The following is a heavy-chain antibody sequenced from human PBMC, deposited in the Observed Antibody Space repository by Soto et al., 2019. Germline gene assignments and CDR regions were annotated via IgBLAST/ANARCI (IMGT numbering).Heavy chain of an antibody. J-gene: IGHJ4*02. Sequence: QVQLVESGGGVVQPGRSLRLSCAASGFTFSGYGIHWVRQAPGKGLEWVAVISYDGGNKYYGGSVEGRFTISRDNSKNTLYLQMNSLRAEDTAVYYCAEDLQIRYFDWYFDYWGQGTLVTVSS. CDR1: GFTFSGYG. V-gene: IGHV3-30*18. CDR3: AEDLQIRYFDWYFDY. D-gene: IGHD3-9*01. CDR2: ISYDGGNK.